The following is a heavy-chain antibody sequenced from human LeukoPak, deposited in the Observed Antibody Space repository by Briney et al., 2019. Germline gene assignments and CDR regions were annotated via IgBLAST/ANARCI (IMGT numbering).Heavy chain of an antibody. J-gene: IGHJ4*01. Sequence: SETLSLTCTVSGGSISSSSYYWDWIRQPPGKGLEWIGSIYYSGSTSYSPSLKSRVAISIDTSKNQFSLRLSSVTAADTAVYYCATRSYYASGSYDWGQGTLVSVTS. D-gene: IGHD3-10*01. CDR3: ATRSYYASGSYD. CDR1: GGSISSSSYY. V-gene: IGHV4-39*01. CDR2: IYYSGST.